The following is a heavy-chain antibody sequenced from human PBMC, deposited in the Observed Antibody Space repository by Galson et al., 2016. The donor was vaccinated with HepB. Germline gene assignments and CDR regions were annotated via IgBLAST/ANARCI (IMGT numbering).Heavy chain of an antibody. CDR1: GDSINSYY. CDR3: ARETFGADYNNWFDP. V-gene: IGHV4-59*01. D-gene: IGHD4-11*01. Sequence: ETLSLTCTVFGDSINSYYWSWIRQPPGKGLEWIGYIYFSGSTNYNPSFASRVTMSVATSKNQFSLRLTSVTAADTAIYYCARETFGADYNNWFDPWGQGTLVTVST. CDR2: IYFSGST. J-gene: IGHJ5*02.